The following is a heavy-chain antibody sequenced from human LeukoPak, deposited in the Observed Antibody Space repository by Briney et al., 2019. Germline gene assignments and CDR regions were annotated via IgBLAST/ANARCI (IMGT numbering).Heavy chain of an antibody. J-gene: IGHJ5*02. Sequence: GGSLRLSCAASGFTFSNYSMHWVRQAPGEGLERVAVIWYDGTNKYYADSVKGRFTISRDNSKNTLYLQMNSLRAEDTAVYYCARDSLGTSSGWFDPWGQGTLVTVSS. CDR3: ARDSLGTSSGWFDP. CDR2: IWYDGTNK. V-gene: IGHV3-33*01. D-gene: IGHD6-19*01. CDR1: GFTFSNYS.